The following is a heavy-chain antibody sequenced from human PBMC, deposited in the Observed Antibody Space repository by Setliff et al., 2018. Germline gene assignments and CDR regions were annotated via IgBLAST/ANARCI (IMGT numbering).Heavy chain of an antibody. CDR2: ISPSSTYI. V-gene: IGHV3-21*01. CDR1: GLTVSNDF. J-gene: IGHJ3*02. D-gene: IGHD6-25*01. CDR3: ARSPANGGHDAFDI. Sequence: GVLRLSCVVSGLTVSNDFMGWVRQAPGKGLEWVSSISPSSTYIYYADSVEGRFTISRDNAKNSLYLQMNSLGAEDTAVYYCARSPANGGHDAFDIWGQGTMVTVSS.